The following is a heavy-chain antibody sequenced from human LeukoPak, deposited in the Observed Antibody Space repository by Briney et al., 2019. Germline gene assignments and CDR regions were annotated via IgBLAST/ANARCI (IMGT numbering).Heavy chain of an antibody. D-gene: IGHD3-10*01. CDR3: ARIGSQAFDM. Sequence: GGSLRLSCAASGFTFSSYGMHWVRQAPGKGLEWVAVISYDGSSKNYADSVKGRFTISRDNSKNTVYLQMNSLRAEDTAVYYCARIGSQAFDMWGQGTMVTVSS. J-gene: IGHJ3*02. V-gene: IGHV3-30*19. CDR1: GFTFSSYG. CDR2: ISYDGSSK.